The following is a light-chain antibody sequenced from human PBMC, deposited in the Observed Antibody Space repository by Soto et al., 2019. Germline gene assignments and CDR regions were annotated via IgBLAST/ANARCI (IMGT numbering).Light chain of an antibody. CDR3: HHYGRSPIFT. V-gene: IGKV3-20*01. Sequence: EIVLTQSPGTLSLSPGERATLSCRACQSVSSNYLAWYQQRPGQAPRLLIYGASSRAAGIPDRFSGSGSGTDFTLTISRLEPEDFAVFFCHHYGRSPIFTFGPGTTVDIK. CDR1: QSVSSNY. J-gene: IGKJ3*01. CDR2: GAS.